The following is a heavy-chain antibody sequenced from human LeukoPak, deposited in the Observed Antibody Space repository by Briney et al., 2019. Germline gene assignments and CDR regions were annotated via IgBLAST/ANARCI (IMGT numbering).Heavy chain of an antibody. D-gene: IGHD3-22*01. J-gene: IGHJ4*02. CDR2: IYYSGST. CDR1: GGSISSSSYY. V-gene: IGHV4-39*07. Sequence: SETLSLTCTVSGGSISSSSYYWGWIRQPPGKGLEWIGIIYYSGSTYYNPSLKSRVTISVDTSKNQFSLKLSSVTAADTAVYYCASLGFDDYDSSGYYSYFDYWGQGTLVTVSS. CDR3: ASLGFDDYDSSGYYSYFDY.